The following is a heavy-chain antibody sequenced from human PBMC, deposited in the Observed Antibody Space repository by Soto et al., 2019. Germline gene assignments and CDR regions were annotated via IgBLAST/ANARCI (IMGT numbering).Heavy chain of an antibody. Sequence: WGSLRLSCAASGFTFSSYAMSWVRQAPGKGLEWVSAISGSGGSTYYADSVKGRFTISRDNSKNTLYLQMNSLRAEDTAVYYCAKDPVTTVGVYYFDYWGQGTLVTVSS. CDR3: AKDPVTTVGVYYFDY. CDR2: ISGSGGST. CDR1: GFTFSSYA. D-gene: IGHD4-4*01. J-gene: IGHJ4*02. V-gene: IGHV3-23*01.